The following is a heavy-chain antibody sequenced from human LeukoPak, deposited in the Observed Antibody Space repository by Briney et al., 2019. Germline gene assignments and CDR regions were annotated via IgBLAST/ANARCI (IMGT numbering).Heavy chain of an antibody. D-gene: IGHD2-2*01. CDR3: ARDHCTSSGCYEYYYYGMDV. V-gene: IGHV1-2*02. Sequence: ASVKVSCKASGYTFTGYYMHWVRQAPGQGLEWMGWINPNSGGTNSAQKFQGRVTMTRDTSVSTAYMELSRLRSDDTAVYYCARDHCTSSGCYEYYYYGMDVWGQGTTVTVSS. J-gene: IGHJ6*02. CDR2: INPNSGGT. CDR1: GYTFTGYY.